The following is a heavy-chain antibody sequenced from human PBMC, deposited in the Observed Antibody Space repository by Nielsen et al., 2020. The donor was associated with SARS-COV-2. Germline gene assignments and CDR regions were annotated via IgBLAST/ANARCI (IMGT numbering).Heavy chain of an antibody. CDR2: ISSNGGST. V-gene: IGHV3-64*01. Sequence: GGSLRLSCAASGFTFSSYAMHWVRQAPGKGLEYVSAISSNGGSTYYANSVKGRFTISRDNSKNTLYPQMGSLRAEDMAVYYCAREAAAGPFDYWGQGTLVTVSS. D-gene: IGHD6-13*01. CDR1: GFTFSSYA. J-gene: IGHJ4*02. CDR3: AREAAAGPFDY.